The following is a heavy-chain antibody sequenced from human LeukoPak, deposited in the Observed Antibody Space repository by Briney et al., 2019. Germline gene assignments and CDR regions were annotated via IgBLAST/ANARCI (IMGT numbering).Heavy chain of an antibody. CDR2: INHSGST. V-gene: IGHV4-34*01. Sequence: PSETLSLTCAVYGGSFSGYYWSWLRQPPGKGLEWIGEINHSGSTNYNPSLKSRVTISVDTSRNQFSLKLSSVTAADTAVYYCARVPIAAAGRAADYWGQGTLVTVSS. J-gene: IGHJ4*02. CDR3: ARVPIAAAGRAADY. D-gene: IGHD6-13*01. CDR1: GGSFSGYY.